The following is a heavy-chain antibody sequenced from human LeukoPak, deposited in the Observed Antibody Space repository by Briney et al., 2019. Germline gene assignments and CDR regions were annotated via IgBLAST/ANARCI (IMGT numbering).Heavy chain of an antibody. D-gene: IGHD3-22*01. CDR2: IKSRTDGGTT. CDR3: FTADFRPSSRYYSDNKHDY. Sequence: PGGSLRLSCAASGFTFNNAWMSWVRQAPGKGLEWVGRIKSRTDGGTTDYGAPVKGRFTISRDDSQNTLFLQMNSLKTEDTAVYYCFTADFRPSSRYYSDNKHDYWGQGILVTVSS. J-gene: IGHJ4*02. CDR1: GFTFNNAW. V-gene: IGHV3-15*01.